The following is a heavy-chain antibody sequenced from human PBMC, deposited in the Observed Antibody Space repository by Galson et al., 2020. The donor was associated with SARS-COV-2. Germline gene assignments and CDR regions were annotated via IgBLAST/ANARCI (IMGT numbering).Heavy chain of an antibody. J-gene: IGHJ4*02. CDR3: AKQASAGPFNY. CDR1: GFTFSASA. D-gene: IGHD6-13*01. V-gene: IGHV3-23*01. Sequence: GGSLRLSCATSGFTFSASAMNWVRQAPGKGLEWVSSISASGGGTDYADSVKGRFTISRDNSKNTLYLQKSSLRDEDTAVYYCAKQASAGPFNYWGQGILLTVSS. CDR2: ISASGGGT.